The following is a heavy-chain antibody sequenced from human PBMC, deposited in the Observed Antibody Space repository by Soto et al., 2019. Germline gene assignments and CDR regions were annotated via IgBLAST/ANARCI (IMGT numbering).Heavy chain of an antibody. D-gene: IGHD3-3*01. V-gene: IGHV4-31*03. J-gene: IGHJ4*02. CDR2: SYYSGST. CDR1: GGSISRGGYY. CDR3: ASIHYDFWRGYYFDY. Sequence: KPSETLSLTCTVSGGSISRGGYYWSWIRQHPGKGLEWIGYSYYSGSTYYNPSLKSRVTISVATSKNQSSPKLSSVTAADTAVSYCASIHYDFWRGYYFDYWGQGTLVTVSS.